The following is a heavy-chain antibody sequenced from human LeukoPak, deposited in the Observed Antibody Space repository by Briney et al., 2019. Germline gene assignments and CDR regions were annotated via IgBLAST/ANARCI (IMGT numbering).Heavy chain of an antibody. Sequence: GGSLRLSCTASGLTFRNYAMQWVRQAPGKGLEWVTVISSDGSNRFYTDSVKGRFTISRDNSMNTLYLQMNSLNTEDTAVYYCASAAATMTNLRLVDYWGQGTLGTVSS. CDR3: ASAAATMTNLRLVDY. J-gene: IGHJ4*02. CDR1: GLTFRNYA. CDR2: ISSDGSNR. V-gene: IGHV3-30-3*01. D-gene: IGHD4-17*01.